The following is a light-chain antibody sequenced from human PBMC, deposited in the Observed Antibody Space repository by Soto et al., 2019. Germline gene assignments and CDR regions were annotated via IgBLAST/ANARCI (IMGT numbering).Light chain of an antibody. V-gene: IGKV1-12*01. J-gene: IGKJ2*01. CDR3: QQTDHFPHT. CDR1: QGISNW. Sequence: DVQMTQSPSSVSASIGDTVTITCRASQGISNWLAWYQQKPGKAPNLLVYDSSNLQSGVPSRFSGSGSGTDFSLTISSLQPEDFATYYCQQTDHFPHTFGQGTKLEIK. CDR2: DSS.